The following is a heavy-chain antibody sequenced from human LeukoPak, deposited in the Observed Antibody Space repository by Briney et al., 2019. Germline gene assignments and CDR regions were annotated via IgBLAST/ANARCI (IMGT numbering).Heavy chain of an antibody. V-gene: IGHV4-38-2*02. Sequence: SETLSLTCTVSGYSNSSGYYWGWIRQPPGKGLEWIGSIYHSGSTYYNPSLKSRVTISVDTSKNQFSLKLSSVTAADTALYYCARASTMMDYYMDVWGKGTTVTVSS. D-gene: IGHD3-22*01. CDR3: ARASTMMDYYMDV. J-gene: IGHJ6*03. CDR2: IYHSGST. CDR1: GYSNSSGYY.